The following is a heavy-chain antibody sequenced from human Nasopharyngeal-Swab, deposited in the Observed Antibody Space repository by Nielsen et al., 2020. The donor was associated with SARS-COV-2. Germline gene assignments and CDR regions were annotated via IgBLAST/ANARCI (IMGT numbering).Heavy chain of an antibody. CDR2: IVVGSGNT. V-gene: IGHV1-58*01. Sequence: WVRQAPGQRLEWIGWIVVGSGNTNYAQKFQERVTITRDMSTSTAYMELSSLRSEDTAVYYCARDLGYSSSWYQTMGAFDIWGQGTMVTVSS. CDR3: ARDLGYSSSWYQTMGAFDI. D-gene: IGHD6-13*01. J-gene: IGHJ3*02.